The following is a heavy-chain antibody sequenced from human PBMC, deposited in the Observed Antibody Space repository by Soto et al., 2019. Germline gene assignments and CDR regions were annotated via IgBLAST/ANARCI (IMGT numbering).Heavy chain of an antibody. CDR3: ARRNYFYALDV. J-gene: IGHJ6*02. CDR2: INYSGST. Sequence: EALSVTSADSGGSLSGYYWCWVRQPPGKGLEWVGEINYSGSTNYNPSLKRRVTISVDTSKNQVSLKVTSVTAADTAMYYCARRNYFYALDVWGQGTTVTVSS. V-gene: IGHV4-34*01. CDR1: GGSLSGYY.